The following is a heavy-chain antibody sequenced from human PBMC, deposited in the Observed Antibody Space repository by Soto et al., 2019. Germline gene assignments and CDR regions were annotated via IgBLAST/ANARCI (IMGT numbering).Heavy chain of an antibody. CDR2: ISASSDAA. Sequence: EVQLLESGGGLVQPGGSLRLSCAASGSPFSTSAMNWVRQAPGKGLEWVSIISASSDAAYYAESVKGRFASSRDNSKKTLYLQMNSLRAEDTAVYYCAKYSGSYPVYNGLSLWGQGTTVTVS. CDR1: GSPFSTSA. J-gene: IGHJ6*02. V-gene: IGHV3-23*01. D-gene: IGHD1-26*01. CDR3: AKYSGSYPVYNGLSL.